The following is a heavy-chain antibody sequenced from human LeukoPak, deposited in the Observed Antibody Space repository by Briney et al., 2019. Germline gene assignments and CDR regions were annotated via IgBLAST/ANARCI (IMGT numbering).Heavy chain of an antibody. J-gene: IGHJ3*02. D-gene: IGHD3-9*01. CDR1: GGSISSSSYY. Sequence: PSETLSLTCSVSGGSISSSSYYWGWIRQPPGKGLEWIGTFHYSGSTYYNPSLKSRVTISVNMSKNQFSLKLSSVTAADTAVYFCARVKLGLWLTTYIPTPAFDIWGQGTMVTVSS. CDR3: ARVKLGLWLTTYIPTPAFDI. CDR2: FHYSGST. V-gene: IGHV4-39*07.